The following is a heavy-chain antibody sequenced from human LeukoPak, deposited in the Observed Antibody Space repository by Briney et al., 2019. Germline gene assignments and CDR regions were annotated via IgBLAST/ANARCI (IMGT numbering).Heavy chain of an antibody. Sequence: PGGSLRLSCAASGFTFSSYSMNWVRQAPGKGLEWVSSISSSSSYIYYADSVKGRFTISRDNAKNSLYLQMNSLRAEDTAVYYCAKEPLISGTGYYLDYWGQGTLVTVSS. D-gene: IGHD2-21*01. CDR2: ISSSSSYI. CDR3: AKEPLISGTGYYLDY. CDR1: GFTFSSYS. V-gene: IGHV3-21*04. J-gene: IGHJ4*02.